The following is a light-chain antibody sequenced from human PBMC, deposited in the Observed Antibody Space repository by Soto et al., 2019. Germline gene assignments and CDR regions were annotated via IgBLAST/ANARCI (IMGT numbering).Light chain of an antibody. CDR3: YQYDSSPWT. Sequence: EIVLTQSPGTLSLSPGERATLSCRASQSVRSNYLAWYQQRPGQAPRLLIYDASTRATGIPARFSGSGSGTDFTLTISRLGAEDFAVYFCYQYDSSPWTFGQGTKVDIK. V-gene: IGKV3-20*01. CDR2: DAS. CDR1: QSVRSNY. J-gene: IGKJ1*01.